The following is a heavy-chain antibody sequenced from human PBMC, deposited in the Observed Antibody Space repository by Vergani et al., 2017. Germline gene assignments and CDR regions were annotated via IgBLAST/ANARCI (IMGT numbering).Heavy chain of an antibody. J-gene: IGHJ3*02. CDR3: AKAGDSSGYSPRDAFDI. Sequence: QVQLVQSGAAVKKPGSSVKVSCKASGGPFSSYAISWVRQAPGQGLAWMGWIIPIFGTANYAQKFQGRVTITADESTSTAYMELSSLSYEATAVYYCAKAGDSSGYSPRDAFDIWGQGTMVTVSS. CDR1: GGPFSSYA. V-gene: IGHV1-69*01. D-gene: IGHD3-22*01. CDR2: IIPIFGTA.